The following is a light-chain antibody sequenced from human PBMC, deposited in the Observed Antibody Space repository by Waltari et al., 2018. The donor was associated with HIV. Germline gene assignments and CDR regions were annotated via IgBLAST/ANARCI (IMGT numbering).Light chain of an antibody. J-gene: IGLJ1*01. CDR1: TSTIGGNT. V-gene: IGLV1-44*01. CDR2: SNN. Sequence: QSVLAQPPSASGTPGQRVPISSSGSTSTIGGNTVSWYQQLPGTAPKPLIYSNNQRPSGVPDRFSGSTSGTSASLVISGLQSEDEADYYCAAWDDSLKGGAFGPGTKVTVL. CDR3: AAWDDSLKGGA.